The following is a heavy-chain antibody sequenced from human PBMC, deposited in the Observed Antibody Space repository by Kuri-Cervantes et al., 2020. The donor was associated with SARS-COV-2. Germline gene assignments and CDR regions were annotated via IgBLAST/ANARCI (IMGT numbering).Heavy chain of an antibody. V-gene: IGHV3-11*05. D-gene: IGHD6-13*01. CDR2: ISSSTTYT. Sequence: GESLKTSCAASGFSFSDYYMIWIRQAPGKGLEWVSYISSSTTYTNHADSVKGRFTISRDNAKNSLYLHMDSLRAEDTAGYYCAKDPAGGLNWFDPWGQGTLVTVSS. J-gene: IGHJ5*02. CDR1: GFSFSDYY. CDR3: AKDPAGGLNWFDP.